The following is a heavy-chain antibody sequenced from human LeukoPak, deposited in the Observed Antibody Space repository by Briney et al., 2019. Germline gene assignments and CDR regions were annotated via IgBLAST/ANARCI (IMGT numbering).Heavy chain of an antibody. J-gene: IGHJ3*02. V-gene: IGHV3-23*01. D-gene: IGHD2-15*01. CDR2: ISGSGGST. CDR3: AKDRRISDSDYDAFDI. CDR1: GFTFSSYA. Sequence: QAGGSLRLSCAASGFTFSSYAMSWVRQAPGKGLEWVSAISGSGGSTYYADSVKGRFTISRDNSKNTLYLQMNSLRAEDTAVYYCAKDRRISDSDYDAFDIWGQGTMVTVSS.